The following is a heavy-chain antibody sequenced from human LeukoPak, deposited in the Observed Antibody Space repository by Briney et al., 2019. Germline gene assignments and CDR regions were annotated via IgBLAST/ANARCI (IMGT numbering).Heavy chain of an antibody. CDR1: GFTFSSYA. D-gene: IGHD4-17*01. V-gene: IGHV3-30*04. CDR3: ARVSPNTVTTLQYFDY. J-gene: IGHJ4*02. CDR2: ISYDGSNK. Sequence: GGSLRLSCAASGFTFSSYAMHWVRQAPGKGLEWVAVISYDGSNKYYADSVKGRFTISRDNSKNTLYLQMNSLRAEDTAAYYCARVSPNTVTTLQYFDYWGQGTLVTVSS.